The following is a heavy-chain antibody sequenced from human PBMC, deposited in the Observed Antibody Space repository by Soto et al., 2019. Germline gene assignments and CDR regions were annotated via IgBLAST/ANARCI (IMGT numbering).Heavy chain of an antibody. D-gene: IGHD6-13*01. V-gene: IGHV3-33*01. Sequence: QVQLVESGGGVVQPGRSLRLSCAASGFTFSSYGIHWVRQAPGKGLEWVAVIWYDGSNKYYADSVKGRFTISRDNSKNTLYLQMNSLRAEDTAVYYCARDSASKAAADYERPYYYYMDVWGKGTTVTVSS. CDR2: IWYDGSNK. CDR3: ARDSASKAAADYERPYYYYMDV. CDR1: GFTFSSYG. J-gene: IGHJ6*03.